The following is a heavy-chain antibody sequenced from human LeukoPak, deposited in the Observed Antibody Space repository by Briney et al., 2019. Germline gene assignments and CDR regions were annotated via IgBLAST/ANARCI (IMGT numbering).Heavy chain of an antibody. CDR1: GYTFTSYG. J-gene: IGHJ4*02. Sequence: ASVKVSCKASGYTFTSYGISWARQAPGQGLEWMGWISAYNGNTNYAQKLQGRVTMTTDTSTSTAYMELRSLRSDDTAVYYCARDKTRGSGRSSSDLHPPQLGYWGQGTLVTVSS. CDR2: ISAYNGNT. D-gene: IGHD6-6*01. CDR3: ARDKTRGSGRSSSDLHPPQLGY. V-gene: IGHV1-18*01.